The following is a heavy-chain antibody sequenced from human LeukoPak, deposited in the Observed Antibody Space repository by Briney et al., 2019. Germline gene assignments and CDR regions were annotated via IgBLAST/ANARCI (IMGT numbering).Heavy chain of an antibody. CDR3: ARGTYYDILTGYHFDY. D-gene: IGHD3-9*01. CDR2: IIPIFGTA. Sequence: GASVKVSCKASGGTFSSYAISWVRQAPGQGLEWVGGIIPIFGTANYAQKFQGRVTITADESTSTAYMELSSLRSEDTAVYYCARGTYYDILTGYHFDYWGQGTLVTVSS. J-gene: IGHJ4*02. CDR1: GGTFSSYA. V-gene: IGHV1-69*13.